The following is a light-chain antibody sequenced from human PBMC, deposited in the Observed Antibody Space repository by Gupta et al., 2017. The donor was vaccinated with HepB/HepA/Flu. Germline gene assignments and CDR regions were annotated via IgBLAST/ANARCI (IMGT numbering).Light chain of an antibody. V-gene: IGLV2-23*02. CDR3: CSYASTTVV. CDR2: EVN. CDR1: RSDVGSYNL. Sequence: QPAVTEPASGSGSPALSIPISCTGTRSDVGSYNLVSWYQQHPGKAPKLLIYEVNKWASGVSDRFSGSKSGNTASLTISGLQAEDEADYYCCSYASTTVVFGGGTKLTVL. J-gene: IGLJ2*01.